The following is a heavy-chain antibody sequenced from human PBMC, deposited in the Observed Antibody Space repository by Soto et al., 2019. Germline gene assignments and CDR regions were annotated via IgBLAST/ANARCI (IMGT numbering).Heavy chain of an antibody. J-gene: IGHJ4*02. Sequence: GASVKVSCKASGYTFTSYGISWVRQAPGQGLEWMGWISAYNSNTNYAQKLQCRVTMTTDTPTSTAYMELRSLRFDDTAVYYCARDRPQDGYNYFFDYWGQGTLVTVSS. CDR1: GYTFTSYG. CDR3: ARDRPQDGYNYFFDY. CDR2: ISAYNSNT. V-gene: IGHV1-18*01. D-gene: IGHD5-12*01.